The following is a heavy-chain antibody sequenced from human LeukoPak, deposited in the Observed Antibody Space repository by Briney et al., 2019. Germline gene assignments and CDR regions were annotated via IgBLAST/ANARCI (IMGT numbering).Heavy chain of an antibody. D-gene: IGHD3-22*01. CDR1: GGSISSYY. CDR2: IYASGST. CDR3: ARHLLSSGYYSLFDY. V-gene: IGHV4-4*07. J-gene: IGHJ4*02. Sequence: SETLSLTCTVSGGSISSYYWSWIRQPAGEGLEWIGRIYASGSTNYNPSLKSRVTISVDKSKNQFSLRLSSVTAADTAVYYCARHLLSSGYYSLFDYWGQGTLVTASS.